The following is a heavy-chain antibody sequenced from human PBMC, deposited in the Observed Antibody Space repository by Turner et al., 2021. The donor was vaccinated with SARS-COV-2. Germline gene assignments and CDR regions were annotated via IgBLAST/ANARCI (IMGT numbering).Heavy chain of an antibody. J-gene: IGHJ4*02. CDR3: AKESNFDY. Sequence: QVQLLASGGGVVQPGRSLRLSCAASVFTFSSYGMHWVRQAPGKGLEGVALISYDGSNKYYADTVKGRVTISRDNSKNTLYLQRNRLGAEDTAVYYCAKESNFDYRGQGTLVTVA. CDR1: VFTFSSYG. CDR2: ISYDGSNK. V-gene: IGHV3-30*18.